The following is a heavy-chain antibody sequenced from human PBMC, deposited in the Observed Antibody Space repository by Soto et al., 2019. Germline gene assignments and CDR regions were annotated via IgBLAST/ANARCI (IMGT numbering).Heavy chain of an antibody. D-gene: IGHD3-16*01. Sequence: QVRLVQSGTEVKKPGASVMVSCKASGYTFANYAIHWVRQAPGQDFEWMGWINAGNGNTRNSQKFQGRVTFTRDTSTTTAHMGVGSLRFEHTAVYYCARDVSGWGLTNGHYGVDVWGQGTTVIVSS. CDR3: ARDVSGWGLTNGHYGVDV. V-gene: IGHV1-3*01. CDR1: GYTFANYA. CDR2: INAGNGNT. J-gene: IGHJ6*02.